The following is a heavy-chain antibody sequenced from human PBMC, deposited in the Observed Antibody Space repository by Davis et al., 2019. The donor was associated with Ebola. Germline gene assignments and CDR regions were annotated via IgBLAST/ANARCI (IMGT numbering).Heavy chain of an antibody. J-gene: IGHJ5*02. CDR3: ARERRRDGYNYRFSWFDP. CDR1: GGSFSGYY. CDR2: IYYSGST. Sequence: SETLSLTCAVFGGSFSGYYWSWIRQPPGKGLEWIGYIYYSGSTNYNPSLKSRVTISVDTSKNQFSLKLSSVTAADTAVYYCARERRRDGYNYRFSWFDPWGQGTLVTVSS. D-gene: IGHD5-24*01. V-gene: IGHV4-59*01.